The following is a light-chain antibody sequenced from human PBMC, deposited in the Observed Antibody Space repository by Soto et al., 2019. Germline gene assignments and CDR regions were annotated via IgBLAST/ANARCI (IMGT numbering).Light chain of an antibody. CDR3: QQFHYWWT. V-gene: IGKV3-15*01. CDR1: QNIDNK. CDR2: DAS. Sequence: EIVMTQYPATLSVSPGERATLSCRASQNIDNKLVWYQQKPGQVPRLLIYDASTRATGIPARFSGSGSGTEFTLTISSLQSEDFAFYYCQQFHYWWTFGQGTKVDIK. J-gene: IGKJ1*01.